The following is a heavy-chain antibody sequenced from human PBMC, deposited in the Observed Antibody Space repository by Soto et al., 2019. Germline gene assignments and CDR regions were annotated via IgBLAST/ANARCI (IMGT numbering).Heavy chain of an antibody. CDR3: ARASVVTDAFDI. D-gene: IGHD2-15*01. V-gene: IGHV1-69*13. CDR2: IIPIFGTA. Sequence: ASVKVSCKASGGTFSSYAISWVRQAPGQGLEWMGGIIPIFGTANYAQKFQGRVTITADESTSTAYMELSSLRSEDTAVYYCARASVVTDAFDIWGQGTMVTVSS. CDR1: GGTFSSYA. J-gene: IGHJ3*02.